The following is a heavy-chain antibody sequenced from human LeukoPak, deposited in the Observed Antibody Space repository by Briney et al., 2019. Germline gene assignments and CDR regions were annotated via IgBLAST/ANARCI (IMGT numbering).Heavy chain of an antibody. CDR3: ARLDGVVPAAPRGYYYYGMDV. J-gene: IGHJ6*02. CDR2: IHYSGST. D-gene: IGHD2-2*01. Sequence: SETLSLTCTVSGGSISSSSYYWGWIRQPPGKGLEWIGSIHYSGSTYYNPSLKSRVTISVDTSKNQFSLKLSSVTAADTAVYYCARLDGVVPAAPRGYYYYGMDVWGQGTTVTVSS. CDR1: GGSISSSSYY. V-gene: IGHV4-39*07.